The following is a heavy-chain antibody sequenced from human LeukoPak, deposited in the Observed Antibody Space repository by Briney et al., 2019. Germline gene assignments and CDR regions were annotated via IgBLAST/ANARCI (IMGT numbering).Heavy chain of an antibody. V-gene: IGHV3-15*01. CDR1: GFTFSNAW. CDR3: TTHYYDSSEDY. D-gene: IGHD3-22*01. CDR2: IKSKTDGGTT. J-gene: IGHJ4*02. Sequence: PGGSLRLSCAASGFTFSNAWMSWVRQAPGKGLEWVGRIKSKTDGGTTDYAAPVKGRFTISRDDSKNTLYLQMNSLKTEDTVVYYCTTHYYDSSEDYWGQGTLVTVSS.